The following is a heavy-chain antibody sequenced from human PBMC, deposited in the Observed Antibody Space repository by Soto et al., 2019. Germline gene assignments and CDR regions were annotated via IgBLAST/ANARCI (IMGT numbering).Heavy chain of an antibody. D-gene: IGHD3-16*01. Sequence: QITLKESGPTLVKPTQTLTLTCTFSGFSLTTSGRGVGWIRQPPGKALEWLALFFWGDDKRYSPSLKTRLTISKDPSINQVVLTMPNMGPEDTATYYCAHRLAMMDALDVWGQGTVVTVSS. CDR2: FFWGDDK. J-gene: IGHJ3*01. V-gene: IGHV2-5*02. CDR1: GFSLTTSGRG. CDR3: AHRLAMMDALDV.